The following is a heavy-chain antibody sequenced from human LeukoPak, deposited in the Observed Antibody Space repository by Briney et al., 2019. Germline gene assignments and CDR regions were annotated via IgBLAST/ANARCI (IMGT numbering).Heavy chain of an antibody. CDR2: ISSSSTYI. V-gene: IGHV3-21*01. J-gene: IGHJ6*03. CDR1: GFTFSSYS. CDR3: ARDPGYCSGGRCQYYYYYYMDV. Sequence: GGSLRLSCAASGFTFSSYSMNWVRQAPGKGLEWVSSISSSSTYIYYADSVKGRFTISRDNAKNSLYLQMNGLRAEDTAVYYCARDPGYCSGGRCQYYYYYYMDVWGKGTTVTVSS. D-gene: IGHD2-15*01.